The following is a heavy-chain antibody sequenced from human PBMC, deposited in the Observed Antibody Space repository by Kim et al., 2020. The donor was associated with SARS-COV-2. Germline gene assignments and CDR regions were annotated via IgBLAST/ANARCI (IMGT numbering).Heavy chain of an antibody. CDR3: ARGVGRTGPRGGWFDP. CDR2: IYYSGST. V-gene: IGHV4-39*01. J-gene: IGHJ5*02. D-gene: IGHD3-3*01. CDR1: GGSISSSSYY. Sequence: SETLSLTCTVSGGSISSSSYYWGWIRQPPGKGLEWIGSIYYSGSTYYNPSLKSRVTISVDTSKNQFSLKLSSVTAADTAVYYCARGVGRTGPRGGWFDPWGQGTLVTVSS.